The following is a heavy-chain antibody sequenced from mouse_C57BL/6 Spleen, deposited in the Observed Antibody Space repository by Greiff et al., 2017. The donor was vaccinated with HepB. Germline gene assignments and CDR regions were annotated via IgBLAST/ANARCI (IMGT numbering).Heavy chain of an antibody. D-gene: IGHD3-2*02. CDR2: IDPANGNT. Sequence: VQLQQSVAELVRPGASVKLSCTASGLNIKNTYMHWVKQRPEQGLEWIGRIDPANGNTKYAPKFQGKATITADTSSNTAYLQLSSLTSEDTAIYYCAILDSSGYDWFAYWGQGTLVTVSA. CDR3: AILDSSGYDWFAY. J-gene: IGHJ3*01. CDR1: GLNIKNTY. V-gene: IGHV14-3*01.